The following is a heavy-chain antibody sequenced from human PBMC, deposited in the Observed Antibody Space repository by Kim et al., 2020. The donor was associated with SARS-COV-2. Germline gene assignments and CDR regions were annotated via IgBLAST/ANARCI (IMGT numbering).Heavy chain of an antibody. J-gene: IGHJ4*01. D-gene: IGHD6-13*01. CDR1: GGSFSFYY. Sequence: SETLSLTCAVYGGSFSFYYWSWIRQAPGKGLECIGEINHRGSTNYNPSLKSRVTISLGTSKNQFSLRLSSVTAADTAVYYCARGLSARGYSSSLYLDYWG. CDR2: INHRGST. CDR3: ARGLSARGYSSSLYLDY. V-gene: IGHV4-34*01.